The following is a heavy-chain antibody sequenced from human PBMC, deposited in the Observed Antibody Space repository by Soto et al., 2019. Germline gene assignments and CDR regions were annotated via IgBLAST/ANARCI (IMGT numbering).Heavy chain of an antibody. J-gene: IGHJ3*02. CDR1: GGSISSGGYY. CDR3: ARAETWSGYQPYDAFDI. D-gene: IGHD3-3*01. CDR2: IYYSGST. V-gene: IGHV4-31*03. Sequence: PSETLSLTCTVSGGSISSGGYYWSWIRQHPGKGLEWIGYIYYSGSTYYNPSLKSRVTISVDTSKNQFSLKLSSVTAADTAVYYCARAETWSGYQPYDAFDIWGQGTMVTVSS.